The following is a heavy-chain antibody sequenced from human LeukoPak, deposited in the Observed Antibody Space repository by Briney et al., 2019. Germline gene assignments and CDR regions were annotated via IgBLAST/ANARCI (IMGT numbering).Heavy chain of an antibody. J-gene: IGHJ4*02. D-gene: IGHD5-24*01. CDR1: GYRFSDFY. CDR3: ARDLVEMATMEGEGY. CDR2: INPSTGAT. Sequence: ASVKVSCKASGYRFSDFYIHWVRQAPGQGLEWMGWINPSTGATTYAHNFRGRVSFSSDTSINTVYMNLKRLTSDDTGLFFCARDLVEMATMEGEGYWGQGTRVTVSS. V-gene: IGHV1-2*02.